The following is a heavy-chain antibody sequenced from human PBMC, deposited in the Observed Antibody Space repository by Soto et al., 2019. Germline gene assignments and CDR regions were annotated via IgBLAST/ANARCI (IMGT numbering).Heavy chain of an antibody. Sequence: GGSLRLSCAASGFTFSSYAMSWVRQAPGKGLEWVSAISGSGGSTYYADSVKGRFTISRDNSKNTLYLQMNSLRAEDTAVYYCAKDLDSGSYWGEGDYWGQGTLVTVSS. V-gene: IGHV3-23*01. CDR2: ISGSGGST. J-gene: IGHJ4*02. D-gene: IGHD1-26*01. CDR3: AKDLDSGSYWGEGDY. CDR1: GFTFSSYA.